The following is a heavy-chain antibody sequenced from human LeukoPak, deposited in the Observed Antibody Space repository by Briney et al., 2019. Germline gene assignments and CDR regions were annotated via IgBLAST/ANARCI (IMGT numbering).Heavy chain of an antibody. CDR1: GFTFSNYW. CDR2: LNEDGSEK. CDR3: AELGITMIGGV. V-gene: IGHV3-7*01. D-gene: IGHD3-10*02. J-gene: IGHJ6*04. Sequence: GGSLRLSCAASGFTFSNYWMAWARQAPGKGLEWVANLNEDGSEKHYVDSVEGRFTISRDNAKNSLYLQMNSLRAEDTAVYYCAELGITMIGGVWGKGTTVTISS.